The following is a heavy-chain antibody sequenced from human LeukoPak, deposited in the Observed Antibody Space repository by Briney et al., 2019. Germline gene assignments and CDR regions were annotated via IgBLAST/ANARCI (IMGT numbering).Heavy chain of an antibody. J-gene: IGHJ4*02. CDR1: GGSISSGDYY. Sequence: SQTLSLTCTVSGGSISSGDYYWSWIRQPPGKGLEWIGYIYYSGSTYYNPSLKSRVTISVDTSKNQFSLKLSSATAADTAVYYCARHVGSGSYFEYWGQGTLVTVSS. CDR2: IYYSGST. D-gene: IGHD1-26*01. V-gene: IGHV4-30-4*01. CDR3: ARHVGSGSYFEY.